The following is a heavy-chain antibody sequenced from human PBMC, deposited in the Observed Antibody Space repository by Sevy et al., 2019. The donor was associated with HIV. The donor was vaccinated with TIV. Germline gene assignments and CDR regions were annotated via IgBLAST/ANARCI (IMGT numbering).Heavy chain of an antibody. J-gene: IGHJ4*02. Sequence: GGSLRLSCAATGFTFSNYAMHWVRQAPGKGMEWVAIIWSDGAYQYHGDSVKGRFTISRDNSKNTLYLQMNNVRVEDTDVYYCARGGYYYDNAAYYALDSWGQGTLFTVSS. V-gene: IGHV3-33*01. CDR1: GFTFSNYA. D-gene: IGHD3-22*01. CDR3: ARGGYYYDNAAYYALDS. CDR2: IWSDGAYQ.